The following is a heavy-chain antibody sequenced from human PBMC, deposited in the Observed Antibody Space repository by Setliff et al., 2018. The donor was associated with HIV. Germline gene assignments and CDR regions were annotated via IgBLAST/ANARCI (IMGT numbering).Heavy chain of an antibody. CDR2: IFPGGAT. CDR3: AKSSPSIGYITDC. J-gene: IGHJ4*02. D-gene: IGHD5-12*01. CDR1: GVSISSYY. V-gene: IGHV4-59*01. Sequence: SETLSLTCSVSGVSISSYYWSWIRHSPGKGLEWIGIIFPGGATNHNPSLTSRVTISVDTSKNHLFLELTSVTTADTAVYFCAKSSPSIGYITDCWGQGAPVTVSS.